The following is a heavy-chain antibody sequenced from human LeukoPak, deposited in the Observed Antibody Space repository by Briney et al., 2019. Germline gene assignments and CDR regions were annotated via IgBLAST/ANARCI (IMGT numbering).Heavy chain of an antibody. Sequence: ASVKVSCKASGYTFTGYYMHWVRQAPGQGLEWMGWINPNSGGTNYAQKFQGRVTMTRDTSISTAYMELSRLRSDDTAVYYCARDLKGAVDNWFDPWGQGTLVTVSS. D-gene: IGHD6-19*01. CDR1: GYTFTGYY. J-gene: IGHJ5*02. CDR2: INPNSGGT. V-gene: IGHV1-2*02. CDR3: ARDLKGAVDNWFDP.